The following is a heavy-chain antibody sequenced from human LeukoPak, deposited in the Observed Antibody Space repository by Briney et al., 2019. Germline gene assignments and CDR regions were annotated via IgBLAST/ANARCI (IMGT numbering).Heavy chain of an antibody. CDR3: ARTVSSLAWWRYTGNWFDP. J-gene: IGHJ5*02. D-gene: IGHD2-21*01. Sequence: ASVKVSCKASGYTFTSYDINWVRQATGQGLEWMGWMNPNSGNTGYAQKFQGRVTMTRNTSISTAYMELSSLRSEDTAVYYCARTVSSLAWWRYTGNWFDPWGQGTLVTVSS. CDR1: GYTFTSYD. CDR2: MNPNSGNT. V-gene: IGHV1-8*01.